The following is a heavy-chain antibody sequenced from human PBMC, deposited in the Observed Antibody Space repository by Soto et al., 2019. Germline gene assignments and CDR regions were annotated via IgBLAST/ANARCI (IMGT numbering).Heavy chain of an antibody. CDR2: INTGNGDT. Sequence: ASVKVTCKTSGYSFTTYFMHWVRQAPGQRLEWMGWINTGNGDTKYSQQFQGRVTIARDTSAGTTYMELSSLRSEDTAVYYCARPYSNSWSTYFDYWGQRTLVTVSS. V-gene: IGHV1-3*04. CDR3: ARPYSNSWSTYFDY. J-gene: IGHJ4*01. CDR1: GYSFTTYF. D-gene: IGHD6-13*01.